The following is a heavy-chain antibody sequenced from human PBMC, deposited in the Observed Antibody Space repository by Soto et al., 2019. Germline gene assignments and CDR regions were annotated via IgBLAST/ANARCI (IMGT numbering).Heavy chain of an antibody. Sequence: QVQLVESGGGVVQPGRSLRLSCAASGFTFSSYGMHWVRQAPGKGLEWVAVISYDGSNKYYADSVKGRFTISRDNSKNTLYPQMNSLRAEDTAVYYCAKEVGYPLPYLDYWGQGTLVTVSS. CDR1: GFTFSSYG. D-gene: IGHD2-2*01. V-gene: IGHV3-30*18. CDR3: AKEVGYPLPYLDY. CDR2: ISYDGSNK. J-gene: IGHJ4*02.